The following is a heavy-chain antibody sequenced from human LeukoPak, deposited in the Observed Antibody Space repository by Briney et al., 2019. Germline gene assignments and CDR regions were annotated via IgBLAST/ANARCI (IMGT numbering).Heavy chain of an antibody. J-gene: IGHJ4*02. D-gene: IGHD2-8*01. V-gene: IGHV3-23*01. CDR3: ARNYNGMSY. Sequence: QPGGSLRLSCAASGFTFSSYAMSWVRQAPGKGLEWVSAISGSGGSTYYADSVKGRFTISRDNAQNTLHLQMNSLRDDDTAMYYCARNYNGMSYWGQGTRVIVSS. CDR2: ISGSGGST. CDR1: GFTFSSYA.